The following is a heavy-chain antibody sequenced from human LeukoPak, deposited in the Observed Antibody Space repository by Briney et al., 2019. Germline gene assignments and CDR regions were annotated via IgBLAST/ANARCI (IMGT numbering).Heavy chain of an antibody. CDR1: GGSISSYY. CDR3: ARQGGVATTFDY. CDR2: IYYSGST. V-gene: IGHV4-59*08. Sequence: SETLSLTCPVSGGSISSYYWHWIRHPPGKGLEWIGYIYYSGSTNYNPSLKSRVTISVDTSENQFSLKLNSVTAADTAVYYCARQGGVATTFDYWGQGTLVTVSS. D-gene: IGHD5-12*01. J-gene: IGHJ4*02.